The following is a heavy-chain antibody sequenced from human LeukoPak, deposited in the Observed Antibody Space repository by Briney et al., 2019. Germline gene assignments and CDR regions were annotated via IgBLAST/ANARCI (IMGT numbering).Heavy chain of an antibody. J-gene: IGHJ3*02. CDR1: GGTFSSYA. CDR3: ARTNDLPHAFDI. D-gene: IGHD2-8*01. V-gene: IGHV1-69*13. CDR2: IIPIFGTA. Sequence: SVTVSFEASGGTFSSYAISWVRQAPGQGLEWMGGIIPIFGTANYAQKFQGRVTITADESTSTAYMELSSMRSEDTAVYYCARTNDLPHAFDIWGQGTMVTVSS.